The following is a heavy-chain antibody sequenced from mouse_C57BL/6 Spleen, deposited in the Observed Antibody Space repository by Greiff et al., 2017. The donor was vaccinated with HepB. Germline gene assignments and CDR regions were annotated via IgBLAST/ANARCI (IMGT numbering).Heavy chain of an antibody. CDR1: GYTFTSYW. CDR3: ARRVDYFRVPFDY. CDR2: IYPGSGST. D-gene: IGHD1-1*01. J-gene: IGHJ2*01. Sequence: QVQLQQPGAELVKPGASVKMSCKASGYTFTSYWITWVKQRPEQGLEWIGDIYPGSGSTNYNEKFKSKATLTVDTSSSTAYMQLSSLTSEDSAVYYCARRVDYFRVPFDYWGQDTTLTVSS. V-gene: IGHV1-55*01.